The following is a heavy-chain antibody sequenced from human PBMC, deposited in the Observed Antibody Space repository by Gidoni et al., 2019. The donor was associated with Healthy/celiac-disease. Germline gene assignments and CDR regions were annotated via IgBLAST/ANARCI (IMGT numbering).Heavy chain of an antibody. CDR2: IIPIFGTA. J-gene: IGHJ5*02. D-gene: IGHD5-18*01. CDR3: ARERRDTAMVTRWFDP. V-gene: IGHV1-69*01. Sequence: QVQLVQSGAEVKKPGSSVKVSCKASGGTFSSSAISWVRQAPGQGLEWMGGIIPIFGTANYAQKFQGRVTITADESTSTAYMELSSLRSEDTAVYYCARERRDTAMVTRWFDPWGQGTLVTVSS. CDR1: GGTFSSSA.